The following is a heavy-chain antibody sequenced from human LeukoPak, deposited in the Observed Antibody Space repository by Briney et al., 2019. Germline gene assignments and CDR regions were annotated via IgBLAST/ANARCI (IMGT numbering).Heavy chain of an antibody. CDR2: ISGSGGST. CDR1: GFTFSDYY. CDR3: AKDFDDDSSGYLPAY. J-gene: IGHJ4*02. V-gene: IGHV3-23*01. D-gene: IGHD3-22*01. Sequence: PGGSLRLSCAASGFTFSDYYMSWIRQAPGKGLEWVSAISGSGGSTYYADSVKGRFTISRDNSKNTLYLQMNSLRAEDTAVYYCAKDFDDDSSGYLPAYWGQGTLVTVSS.